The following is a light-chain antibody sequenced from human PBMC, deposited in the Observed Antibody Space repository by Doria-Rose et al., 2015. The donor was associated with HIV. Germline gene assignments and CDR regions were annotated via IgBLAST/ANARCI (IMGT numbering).Light chain of an antibody. J-gene: IGKJ1*01. CDR3: QHFDKYFSWT. V-gene: IGKV1-5*03. CDR1: QSISNW. Sequence: TQSPSTLSASVGDRVTITCRASQSISNWLAWYQQKPGQAPKLLIYKASTLQSGVPSRFRGSGSGTEFTLTINSLRPDDFATYYCQHFDKYFSWTFGHGTKVDIK. CDR2: KAS.